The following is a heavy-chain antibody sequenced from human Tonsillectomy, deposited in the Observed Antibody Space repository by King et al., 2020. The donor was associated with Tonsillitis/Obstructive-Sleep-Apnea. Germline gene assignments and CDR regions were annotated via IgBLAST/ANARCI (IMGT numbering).Heavy chain of an antibody. J-gene: IGHJ4*02. D-gene: IGHD6-6*01. CDR1: GGSISSSSYY. CDR2: IYYSGSP. V-gene: IGHV4-39*01. CDR3: ARLAVEYSSSSGY. Sequence: QLQESGPGLVKPSETLSLTCTVSGGSISSSSYYWGWIRQPPGKGLEWIGGIYYSGSPYYNPSLKSRVTISVDPSKNQFSLKLSSVTAADTAVYYCARLAVEYSSSSGYWGQGTLVTVSS.